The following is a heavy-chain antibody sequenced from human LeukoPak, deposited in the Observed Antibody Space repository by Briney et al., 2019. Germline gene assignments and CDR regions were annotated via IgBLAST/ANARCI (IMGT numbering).Heavy chain of an antibody. D-gene: IGHD3-22*01. Sequence: GSLRLSCAASGFTFDDYDMSWVGQAPGEGLEWVSGVNWNGDSTGYADSVKGRFTISRDNAKNSLYLQMNSLRAEDTALYYCARGSYYDDSSGLAPDYWGQGTLVTVSS. CDR1: GFTFDDYD. CDR2: VNWNGDST. CDR3: ARGSYYDDSSGLAPDY. J-gene: IGHJ4*02. V-gene: IGHV3-20*04.